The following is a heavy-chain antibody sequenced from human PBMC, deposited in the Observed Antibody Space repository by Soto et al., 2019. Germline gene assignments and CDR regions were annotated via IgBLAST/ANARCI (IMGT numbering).Heavy chain of an antibody. D-gene: IGHD5-12*01. Sequence: ASVKVSCKASGYTFTGYYMHWVRQAPGQGLEWMGWINPNSGGTNYAQKFQGWVTMTRDTSISTAYMELSRLRSDDTAVYYCARAISSIDSGYERNAFDIWGQGTMVT. CDR3: ARAISSIDSGYERNAFDI. J-gene: IGHJ3*02. CDR2: INPNSGGT. V-gene: IGHV1-2*04. CDR1: GYTFTGYY.